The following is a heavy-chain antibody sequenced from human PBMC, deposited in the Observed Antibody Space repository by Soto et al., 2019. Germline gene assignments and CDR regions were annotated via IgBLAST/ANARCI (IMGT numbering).Heavy chain of an antibody. D-gene: IGHD3-10*01. J-gene: IGHJ4*02. CDR3: ARGVDLDY. CDR2: IDSGVRA. V-gene: IGHV3-53*01. Sequence: SLRLSCAASGFSVSNIHMSWVRQAPNKGLEWVSVIDSGVRAYYADSVKGRFTISTDNSKNTLHLQMNSLRAEDSAVYYCARGVDLDYWGQGTLVTVSS. CDR1: GFSVSNIH.